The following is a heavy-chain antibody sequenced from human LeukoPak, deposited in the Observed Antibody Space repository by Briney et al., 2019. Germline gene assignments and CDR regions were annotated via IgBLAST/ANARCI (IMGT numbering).Heavy chain of an antibody. Sequence: PGESLRLSCAASGFTLSTYSMNWVRQAPGRGLEWISYISSSGSTTYYADSVKGRFTISRDNAKNSLYLQINSLRAEDTAVYYCARDTFYYDNRREGGVDYWGQGTLVTVSS. V-gene: IGHV3-48*04. CDR2: ISSSGSTT. J-gene: IGHJ4*02. CDR3: ARDTFYYDNRREGGVDY. CDR1: GFTLSTYS. D-gene: IGHD3-22*01.